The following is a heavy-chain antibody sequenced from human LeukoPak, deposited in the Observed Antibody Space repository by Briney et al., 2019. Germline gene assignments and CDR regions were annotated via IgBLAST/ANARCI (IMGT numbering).Heavy chain of an antibody. V-gene: IGHV3-21*01. D-gene: IGHD3-10*01. CDR1: GFTFSSYS. CDR3: AREEGFGELPHYFDY. Sequence: GGSLRLSCAASGFTFSSYSMNWVRQAPGKGLEWVSSISSSSSYIYYADSVKGRFTISRDNDKNSLYLQMNSLRAEDTAVYYCAREEGFGELPHYFDYWGQGTLVTVSS. CDR2: ISSSSSYI. J-gene: IGHJ4*02.